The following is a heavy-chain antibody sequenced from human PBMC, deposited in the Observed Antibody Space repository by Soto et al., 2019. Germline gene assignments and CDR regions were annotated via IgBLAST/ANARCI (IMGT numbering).Heavy chain of an antibody. CDR1: GYSFTSYW. CDR3: AGGGGVRFNWFDP. CDR2: IYPGDSDT. J-gene: IGHJ5*02. Sequence: EVQLVQSGAEVKKPGESLKISCKGSGYSFTSYWIGWVRQMPGKGLEWMGIIYPGDSDTRYSPSFQGPVTISADKSISTAYLQWGSLKAPDPPMYYCAGGGGVRFNWFDPWGQGTLVTVSS. V-gene: IGHV5-51*01. D-gene: IGHD3-3*01.